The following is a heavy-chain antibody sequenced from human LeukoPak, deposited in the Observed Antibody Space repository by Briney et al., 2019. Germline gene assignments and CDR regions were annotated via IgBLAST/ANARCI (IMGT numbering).Heavy chain of an antibody. J-gene: IGHJ4*02. Sequence: ETLSLTCTVSGGSISSSSYYWGWIRQPPGKGLEWIGRIYHSGTTYYNPSLKSRVTISADTSNNQFSLKMSSVTAADTAVYYCARRPYYCDSSGYPYYFDYWGQGTLVTVSS. CDR3: ARRPYYCDSSGYPYYFDY. V-gene: IGHV4-39*01. CDR1: GGSISSSSYY. D-gene: IGHD3-22*01. CDR2: IYHSGTT.